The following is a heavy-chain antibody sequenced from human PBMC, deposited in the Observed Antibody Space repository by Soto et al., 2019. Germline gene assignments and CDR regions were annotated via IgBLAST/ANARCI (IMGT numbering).Heavy chain of an antibody. CDR3: ARGNKHCSGVSFYSDWVDT. J-gene: IGHJ5*02. CDR1: GYTFTSSD. D-gene: IGHD2-15*01. V-gene: IGHV1-8*01. CDR2: MNPNTGNT. Sequence: ASVKVSCKASGYTFTSSDVYWVRQATGQGLELMGWMNPNTGNTGYAQKFQGRVTMTRNTSISTAYMELSSLRSEDTAVYYCARGNKHCSGVSFYSDWVDTWGQGSPVTVSA.